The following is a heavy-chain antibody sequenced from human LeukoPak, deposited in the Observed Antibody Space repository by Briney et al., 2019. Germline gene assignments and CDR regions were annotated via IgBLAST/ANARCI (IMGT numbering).Heavy chain of an antibody. CDR3: AKSAYYDASGYYREYYFDY. J-gene: IGHJ4*02. Sequence: GGSLRLSCAASGFTFSSFCMTWVRQAPGKGLEWVSCISGSGGSTHYADSVKGRFTISRDKTKNTLYMQMNSLRAEDTAVYYCAKSAYYDASGYYREYYFDYWGQGTLVTVSP. CDR2: ISGSGGST. D-gene: IGHD3-22*01. V-gene: IGHV3-23*01. CDR1: GFTFSSFC.